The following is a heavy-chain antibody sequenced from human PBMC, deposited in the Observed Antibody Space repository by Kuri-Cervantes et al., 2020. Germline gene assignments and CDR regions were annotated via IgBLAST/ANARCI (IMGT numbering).Heavy chain of an antibody. J-gene: IGHJ4*02. CDR1: GGTFSSYA. CDR2: IIPIFGTA. D-gene: IGHD6-13*01. CDR3: ARSIRMAAALDY. Sequence: SVKVSCKASGGTFSSYAISWVRRAPGQGLEWMGGIIPIFGTANYAQKFQGRVTITTDESTSTAYMELSSLRSEDTAVYYCARSIRMAAALDYWGQGTLVTVSS. V-gene: IGHV1-69*05.